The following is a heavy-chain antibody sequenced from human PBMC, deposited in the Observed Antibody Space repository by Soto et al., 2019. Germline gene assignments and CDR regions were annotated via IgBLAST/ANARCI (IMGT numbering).Heavy chain of an antibody. D-gene: IGHD4-4*01. CDR3: ARLHNYHYPLDV. V-gene: IGHV3-64*01. J-gene: IGHJ6*02. CDR2: ISSNGGST. CDR1: GFTFSSYA. Sequence: EVQLVESGGSLVQPGGSLRLSCAASGFTFSSYAMSWVRQAPGKGLECVSAISSNGGSTYYGNSVKGRFTISRDNSKNTLYLQMGSLTAEYMAVYYCARLHNYHYPLDVWGQGTPVTVSS.